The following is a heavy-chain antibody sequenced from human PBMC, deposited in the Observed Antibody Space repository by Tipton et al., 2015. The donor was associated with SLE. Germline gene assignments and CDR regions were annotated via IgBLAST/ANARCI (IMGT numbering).Heavy chain of an antibody. CDR2: IFYSGST. V-gene: IGHV4-59*11. Sequence: TLSLTCTVSGGSISSHYWSWIRQPPGEGLEWIGYIFYSGSTNYNPSLESRVTISVDTSKNQFSLKLSSVTAADTAVYYCARYGTYDGSRFFQHWCQGTLVTVS. J-gene: IGHJ1*01. D-gene: IGHD1-26*01. CDR3: ARYGTYDGSRFFQH. CDR1: GGSISSHY.